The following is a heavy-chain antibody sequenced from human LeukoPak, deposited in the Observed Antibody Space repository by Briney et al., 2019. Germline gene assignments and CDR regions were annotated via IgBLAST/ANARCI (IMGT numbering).Heavy chain of an antibody. CDR1: GYSFTSYW. V-gene: IGHV5-51*01. J-gene: IGHJ3*02. D-gene: IGHD3-10*01. Sequence: GESLKISCKGSGYSFTSYWIGWVRQMPGKCLEWMGIIYPGDSDTRYSPSFQGQVTISADKSISTAYLQWSSLKASDTAMYYCARHRAHYSHFDALDIWGQGTMVTVSS. CDR3: ARHRAHYSHFDALDI. CDR2: IYPGDSDT.